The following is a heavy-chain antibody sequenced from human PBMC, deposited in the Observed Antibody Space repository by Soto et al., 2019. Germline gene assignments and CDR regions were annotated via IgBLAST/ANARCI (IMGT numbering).Heavy chain of an antibody. D-gene: IGHD5-12*01. Sequence: EVQLLESGGGLVQPGGSLRLSCAASGFTLSSYAMSWVRQAPGKGLEWVSGIGGSGDSTYYADSVKGRFTISRDNSKNTLFLQMNSLRAEDTAVYYCARERWLHRRVGYGMDVWGQGTTVTVSS. CDR2: IGGSGDST. J-gene: IGHJ6*02. CDR3: ARERWLHRRVGYGMDV. V-gene: IGHV3-23*01. CDR1: GFTLSSYA.